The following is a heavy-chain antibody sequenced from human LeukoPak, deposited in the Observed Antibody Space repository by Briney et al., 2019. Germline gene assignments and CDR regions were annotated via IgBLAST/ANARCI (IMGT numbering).Heavy chain of an antibody. CDR3: ARDRLRVGATWHYYYGMDV. V-gene: IGHV1-2*02. Sequence: ASVKVSCKASGYTFTGYYMHWVRQAPGQGLEWMGWINPNSGGTNYAQKFQGRVTIPRDTSLSTAYMELSRLRSDDTAVYYCARDRLRVGATWHYYYGMDVWGQGTTVTVSS. D-gene: IGHD1-26*01. CDR1: GYTFTGYY. J-gene: IGHJ6*02. CDR2: INPNSGGT.